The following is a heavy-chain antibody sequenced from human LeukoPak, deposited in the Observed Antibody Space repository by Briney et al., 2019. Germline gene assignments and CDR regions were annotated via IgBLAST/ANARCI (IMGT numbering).Heavy chain of an antibody. J-gene: IGHJ4*02. CDR1: GFTFSSYS. Sequence: GGSLRLSCAASGFTFSSYSMNWVRQAPGKGLEWVSSISSSSSYIYYADSVKGRFTISRDNAKNSLYQQMNSLRAEDTAVYYCATTPRAMTTVTTGYWGQGTLVTVSS. CDR3: ATTPRAMTTVTTGY. V-gene: IGHV3-21*01. D-gene: IGHD4-17*01. CDR2: ISSSSSYI.